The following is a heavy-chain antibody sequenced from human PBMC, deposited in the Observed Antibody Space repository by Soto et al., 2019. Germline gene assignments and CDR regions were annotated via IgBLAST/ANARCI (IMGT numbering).Heavy chain of an antibody. J-gene: IGHJ5*02. CDR3: ARHMDSHFVGGRFDP. V-gene: IGHV4-39*01. CDR1: GGSISSSSYY. D-gene: IGHD2-2*03. CDR2: IYYSGST. Sequence: SETLSLTCTVSGGSISSSSYYWGWIRQPPGKGLEWIGSIYYSGSTYYNPSLKSRVTISVDTSKNQFSLKLSSVTAADTAVYYCARHMDSHFVGGRFDPWGQGTLVTVSS.